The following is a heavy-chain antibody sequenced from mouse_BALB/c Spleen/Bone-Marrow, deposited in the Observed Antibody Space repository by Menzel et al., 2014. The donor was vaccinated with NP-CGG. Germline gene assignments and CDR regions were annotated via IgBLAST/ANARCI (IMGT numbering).Heavy chain of an antibody. CDR3: ARGAYYGNYMSY. V-gene: IGHV1-18*01. CDR1: GYTFTDYI. CDR2: INPNNGGT. D-gene: IGHD2-10*01. J-gene: IGHJ2*01. Sequence: EVQLQQSGPELVKPGASVKIPCKASGYTFTDYIMDWVKQSHGKSLEWIGDINPNNGGTIYNQKFKGKATLTVDKSSSTAYMELRSLTSEDTAVYYCARGAYYGNYMSYWGQGTTLTVSS.